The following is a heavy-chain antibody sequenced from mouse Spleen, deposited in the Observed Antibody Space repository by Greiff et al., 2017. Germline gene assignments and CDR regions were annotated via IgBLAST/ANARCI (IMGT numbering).Heavy chain of an antibody. J-gene: IGHJ4*01. V-gene: IGHV2-2*01. Sequence: VKLVESGPGLVQPSQSLSITCTVSGFSLTSYGVHWVRQSPGKGLEWLGVIWSGGSTDYNAAFISRLSISKDNSKSQVFFKMNSLQADDTAIYYCASHLLLVYAMDYWGQGTSVTVSS. CDR1: GFSLTSYG. CDR2: IWSGGST. CDR3: ASHLLLVYAMDY. D-gene: IGHD1-1*01.